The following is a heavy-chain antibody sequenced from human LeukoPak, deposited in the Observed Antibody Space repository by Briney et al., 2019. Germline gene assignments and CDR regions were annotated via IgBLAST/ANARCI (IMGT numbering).Heavy chain of an antibody. D-gene: IGHD1-7*01. V-gene: IGHV3-30*02. Sequence: GGSLRLSCAASGFTFSSYGMHWVRQAPGKGLEWVAFIRYDGSSKYYADSVKGRFTISRDNSKNTLYLQMNSLRAEDTAVYYCAKPTGTTGYYYYYMDVWGKGTTVTVSS. J-gene: IGHJ6*03. CDR2: IRYDGSSK. CDR1: GFTFSSYG. CDR3: AKPTGTTGYYYYYMDV.